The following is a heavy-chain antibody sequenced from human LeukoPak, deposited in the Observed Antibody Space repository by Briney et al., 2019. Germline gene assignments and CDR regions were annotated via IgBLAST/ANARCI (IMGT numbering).Heavy chain of an antibody. D-gene: IGHD2-2*01. CDR1: GFTFSNYA. Sequence: GGPLRPSCAASGFTFSNYAMNWVRQAPGKGLEWVSGITTSGGSTNYADSVKGRFTISRDNSKNTVYLQMNSLRAEDTAVYYCAKDPYGTRYFDYWGQGTLVTVSS. V-gene: IGHV3-23*01. CDR3: AKDPYGTRYFDY. CDR2: ITTSGGST. J-gene: IGHJ4*02.